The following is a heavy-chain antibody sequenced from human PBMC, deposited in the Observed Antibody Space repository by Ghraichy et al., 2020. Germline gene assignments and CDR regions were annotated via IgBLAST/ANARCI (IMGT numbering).Heavy chain of an antibody. V-gene: IGHV3-21*01. CDR2: ISSSSYI. J-gene: IGHJ4*02. Sequence: LSLTCAASGFTFSSYSMNWVRQAPGKGLEWVSSISSSSYIYYADSVKGRFTISRDNAKNSLYLQMNSLRAEDTAVYYCARGYGDYFGYFDYWGQGTLVTVSS. CDR3: ARGYGDYFGYFDY. D-gene: IGHD4-17*01. CDR1: GFTFSSYS.